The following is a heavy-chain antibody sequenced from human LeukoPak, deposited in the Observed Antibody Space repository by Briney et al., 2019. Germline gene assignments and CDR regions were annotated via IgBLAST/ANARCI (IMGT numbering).Heavy chain of an antibody. D-gene: IGHD3-3*01. J-gene: IGHJ4*02. Sequence: PGGSLRLCCAASGFTVSSNYMSWVRQATGKGLEWVSVIYSGGSTYYADSVKGRFTISRDNSKNTLYLQMNSLRAEDTAVYYCNYDFWSGNDYWGQGTLVTVSS. CDR2: IYSGGST. V-gene: IGHV3-53*01. CDR3: NYDFWSGNDY. CDR1: GFTVSSNY.